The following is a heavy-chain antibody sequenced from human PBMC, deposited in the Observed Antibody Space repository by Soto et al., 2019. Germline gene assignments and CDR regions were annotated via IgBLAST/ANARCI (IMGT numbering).Heavy chain of an antibody. J-gene: IGHJ1*01. Sequence: GGSLRLSCAASGFTFSSYSMNWVRQAPGKGLEWVSYISSRSNTIYYADSVKGRFTISRDDAKNSLYLQMNSLRADDTAVYYCASEYCSGGSCYDFQHWGQGTLVTVSS. D-gene: IGHD2-15*01. CDR2: ISSRSNTI. CDR1: GFTFSSYS. CDR3: ASEYCSGGSCYDFQH. V-gene: IGHV3-48*01.